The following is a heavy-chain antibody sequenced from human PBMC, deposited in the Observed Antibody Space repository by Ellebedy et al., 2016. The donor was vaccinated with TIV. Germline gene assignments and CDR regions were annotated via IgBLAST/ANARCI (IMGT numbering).Heavy chain of an antibody. D-gene: IGHD2-15*01. CDR3: AADSVVGPSASWYFDL. J-gene: IGHJ2*01. CDR1: GFTFTKSA. CDR2: IGVGSGNT. V-gene: IGHV1-58*01. Sequence: AASVKVSCKASGFTFTKSAVQWVRQARGQRLEWIGWIGVGSGNTHYAQKFQERVTITRDMSTSTAYMELSSLRSEDTAVYYCAADSVVGPSASWYFDLWGRGTLVTVSS.